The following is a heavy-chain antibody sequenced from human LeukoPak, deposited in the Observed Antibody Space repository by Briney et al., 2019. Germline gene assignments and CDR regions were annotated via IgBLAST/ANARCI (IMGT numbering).Heavy chain of an antibody. CDR2: IYYSGST. J-gene: IGHJ4*02. CDR3: ARHTGEDYDSPIDY. CDR1: GGSFSGYY. Sequence: PSETLSLTCAVYGGSFSGYYWSWIRQPPGKGLEWIGYIYYSGSTNYNPSLKSRVTISVDTSKNQFSLKLSSVTAADTAVYYCARHTGEDYDSPIDYWGQGTLVTVSS. V-gene: IGHV4-59*08. D-gene: IGHD3-3*01.